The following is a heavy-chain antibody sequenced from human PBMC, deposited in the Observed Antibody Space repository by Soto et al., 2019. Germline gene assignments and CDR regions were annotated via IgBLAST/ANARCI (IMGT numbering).Heavy chain of an antibody. CDR3: VPGFDY. V-gene: IGHV3-7*01. CDR1: GFTFDDYG. Sequence: GGSLRLSCAASGFTFDDYGMSWVRQAPGKGLEWVANIKQDGSEKNYVDSVKGRFTISRDNAKNSLYLQMNSLRAEDTAVYCCVPGFDYWGQGTLVTVSS. CDR2: IKQDGSEK. J-gene: IGHJ4*02.